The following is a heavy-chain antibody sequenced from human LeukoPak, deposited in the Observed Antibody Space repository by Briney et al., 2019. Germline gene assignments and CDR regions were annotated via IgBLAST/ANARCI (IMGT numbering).Heavy chain of an antibody. Sequence: GGSLRLSCAASGFTFSSYAMHWVRQAPGKGLEWVAVISYDGSNKYYADSVKGRFTISRDNSKNTLYLQMNSLRAEDTAVYYCARWGITMVRGYYYMDVWGKGTTVTVSS. J-gene: IGHJ6*03. CDR3: ARWGITMVRGYYYMDV. D-gene: IGHD3-10*01. CDR1: GFTFSSYA. CDR2: ISYDGSNK. V-gene: IGHV3-30*04.